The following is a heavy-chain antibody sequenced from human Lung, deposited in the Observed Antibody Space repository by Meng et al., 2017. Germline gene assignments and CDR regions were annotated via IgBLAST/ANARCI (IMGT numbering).Heavy chain of an antibody. CDR2: INHSGST. D-gene: IGHD4-11*01. CDR3: ARGPTTMAHDFDY. V-gene: IGHV4-34*01. CDR1: GGSFSDYY. J-gene: IGHJ4*02. Sequence: QVQLTQWGAGLVKPSETLSLTCVVSGGSFSDYYWSWIRQPPGKGLEWIGEINHSGSTNYNPSLESRATISVDTSQNNLSLKLSSVTAADSAVYYCARGPTTMAHDFDYWGQGTLVTVSS.